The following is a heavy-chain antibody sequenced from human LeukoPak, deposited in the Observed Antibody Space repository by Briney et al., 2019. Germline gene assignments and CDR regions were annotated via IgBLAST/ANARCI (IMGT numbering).Heavy chain of an antibody. J-gene: IGHJ4*02. D-gene: IGHD3-22*01. CDR1: GGTFSSYA. Sequence: SVKVSCKASGGTFSSYAISWVRQAPGQGLEWMGGIIPIFGTANYAQKFQGRVTITTDESTSTAYMELSSLRSEDTAVYYCARDRGYYYDSSGNDYWGQGTLVTVSS. CDR2: IIPIFGTA. V-gene: IGHV1-69*05. CDR3: ARDRGYYYDSSGNDY.